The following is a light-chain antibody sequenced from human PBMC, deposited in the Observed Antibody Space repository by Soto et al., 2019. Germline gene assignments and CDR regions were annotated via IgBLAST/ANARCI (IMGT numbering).Light chain of an antibody. J-gene: IGKJ1*01. CDR3: QHYGSSPWT. CDR1: QTVGSTY. V-gene: IGKV3D-20*01. CDR2: DAS. Sequence: EIVLTQSPATLSLSPGERATLSCGASQTVGSTYLAWYQQKPGLAPRLLIYDASSRATGIPDRFSGSGSGTDFTLTISRPEPEDFAVYYCQHYGSSPWTFGQGTKVEIK.